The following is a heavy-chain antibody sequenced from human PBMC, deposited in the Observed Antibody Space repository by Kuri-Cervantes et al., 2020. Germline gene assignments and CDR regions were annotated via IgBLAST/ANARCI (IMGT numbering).Heavy chain of an antibody. CDR2: INHSGSI. D-gene: IGHD2-2*01. CDR1: GGSLSDYS. CDR3: ARAGNRGECNLISCYAF. Sequence: SQTLSLTGAVYGGSLSDYSCSWIRQAPGKGLEWIGEINHSGSINYNPSLKSRVTISEDTSKNQFSLKLNSVTAKDTAVYYCARAGNRGECNLISCYAFWGQGILVTVSS. V-gene: IGHV4-34*01. J-gene: IGHJ4*02.